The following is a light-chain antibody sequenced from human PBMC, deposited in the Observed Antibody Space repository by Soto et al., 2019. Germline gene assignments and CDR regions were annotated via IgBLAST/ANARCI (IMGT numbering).Light chain of an antibody. CDR1: QTISSW. J-gene: IGKJ4*01. Sequence: DIQMTQSPSTLSGSVGDRVTITCRASQTISSWLAWYQQKPGKAPKLLIYKASTLKSGVPSRFSGSGSGTEFTLTISSLQPDDFATYYCQQRSNWPYLTFGGGTRV. V-gene: IGKV1-5*03. CDR2: KAS. CDR3: QQRSNWPYLT.